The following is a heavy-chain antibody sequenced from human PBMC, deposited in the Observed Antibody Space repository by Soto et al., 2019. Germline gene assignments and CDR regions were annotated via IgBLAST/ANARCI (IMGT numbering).Heavy chain of an antibody. Sequence: QITLNESGPTQVKPRQTLTLTCTFSGFSLTTSGVGVGWIRQSPGKAPEWLALIYWDDDKRYSPSLKSRLTITKNNSKSQVLLTMADLDPAETATYYCAHRVLRAVFGLVTTSAIYFDFWGQGTPVAVSS. CDR3: AHRVLRAVFGLVTTSAIYFDF. V-gene: IGHV2-5*02. CDR1: GFSLTTSGVG. D-gene: IGHD3-3*01. J-gene: IGHJ4*02. CDR2: IYWDDDK.